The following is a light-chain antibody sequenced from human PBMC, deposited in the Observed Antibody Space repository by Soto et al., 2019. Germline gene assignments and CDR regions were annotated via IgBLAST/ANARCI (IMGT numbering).Light chain of an antibody. Sequence: DIQGTQSTATLSGSEGERVTVACRASQTISSWLAWYQQKPGKAPKLLIYKASTLKSGVPSRFSGSGSGTEFTLTISSLQPDDFATYYCQHYNSYSEAFGQGTKVEI. J-gene: IGKJ1*01. CDR1: QTISSW. V-gene: IGKV1-5*03. CDR3: QHYNSYSEA. CDR2: KAS.